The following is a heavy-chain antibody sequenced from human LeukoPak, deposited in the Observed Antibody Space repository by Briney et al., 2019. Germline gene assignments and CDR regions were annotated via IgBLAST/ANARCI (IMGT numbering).Heavy chain of an antibody. D-gene: IGHD3-22*01. CDR1: GGSISSYY. Sequence: SETLSLSCTVSGGSISSYYWSWVRQPPGKGLEWIGHIYDTGNTNYNPSLESRVTISVDTSKNQFSLRLTSVTAADTAVYFCARATPWLLPGYWGQGTLVTVSS. J-gene: IGHJ4*02. CDR3: ARATPWLLPGY. V-gene: IGHV4-59*01. CDR2: IYDTGNT.